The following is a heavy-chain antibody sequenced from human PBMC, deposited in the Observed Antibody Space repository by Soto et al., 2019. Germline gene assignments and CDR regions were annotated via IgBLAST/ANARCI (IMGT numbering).Heavy chain of an antibody. CDR1: GFSFRSYG. D-gene: IGHD3-3*01. Sequence: PGGSLRLSCAASGFSFRSYGMHWVRQAPGKXLEWVAVIWYDGSNKYYADSVRGRFTISRDNSENTLYLQMSSLRADDTAVYHCAREYYEFWSDYYTGKEPFDIWGQGATVTVSS. J-gene: IGHJ3*02. CDR2: IWYDGSNK. V-gene: IGHV3-33*01. CDR3: AREYYEFWSDYYTGKEPFDI.